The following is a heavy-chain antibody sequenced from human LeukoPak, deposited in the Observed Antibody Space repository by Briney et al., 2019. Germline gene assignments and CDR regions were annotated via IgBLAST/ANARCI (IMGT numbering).Heavy chain of an antibody. CDR1: GFTFSDYY. D-gene: IGHD3-3*01. J-gene: IGHJ4*02. CDR2: ISSSGSSI. Sequence: PGGSLRLPCAASGFTFSDYYMSWIRQTPGKGLEWIPYISSSGSSIYYADSVKGRFTISRDNAKNSLYLQMNSLRAEDTAVYYCARSLRFLEWLKNFDYWGQGTLVTVSS. V-gene: IGHV3-11*01. CDR3: ARSLRFLEWLKNFDY.